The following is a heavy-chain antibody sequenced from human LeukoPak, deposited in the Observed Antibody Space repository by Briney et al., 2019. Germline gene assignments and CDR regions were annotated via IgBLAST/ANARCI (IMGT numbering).Heavy chain of an antibody. D-gene: IGHD3-22*01. V-gene: IGHV1-18*01. CDR2: VSAYNGNT. CDR3: ARERIRGYYLGAFDI. CDR1: GYTFTTYG. J-gene: IGHJ3*02. Sequence: GASVKVSCKASGYTFTTYGISWVRQAPGQGLEWMGWVSAYNGNTKYSQKFQGRGTMTTDTSTSTDYMELRSLRSDDTAVYYCARERIRGYYLGAFDIWGQGTMVTVFS.